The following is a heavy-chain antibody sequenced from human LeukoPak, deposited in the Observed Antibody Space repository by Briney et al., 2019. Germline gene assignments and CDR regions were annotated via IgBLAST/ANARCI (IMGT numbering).Heavy chain of an antibody. V-gene: IGHV3-30*02. CDR2: IRYDGSNK. CDR3: AKELAVYCTSAPFDY. Sequence: GGSLRLSCAASGFTFSSYGMHWVRQAPRKGLEWVAFIRYDGSNKYYADSVKGRFTISRDNSKNTLYLQMNSLRAEDTAVYCCAKELAVYCTSAPFDYWGQGTLVTVSS. D-gene: IGHD2-8*01. CDR1: GFTFSSYG. J-gene: IGHJ4*02.